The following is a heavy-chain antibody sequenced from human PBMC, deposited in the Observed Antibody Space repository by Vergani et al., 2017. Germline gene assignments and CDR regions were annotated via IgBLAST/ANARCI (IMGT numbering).Heavy chain of an antibody. J-gene: IGHJ4*02. V-gene: IGHV3-49*04. CDR1: GFTLGDYA. D-gene: IGHD4-17*01. CDR3: ARGASGDYVSSFDY. Sequence: EVHLVESGGGLVQPGRSLRLSCSGSGFTLGDYAVTWVRQAPGKGLEWVAFIWSKPYGGTTEYAASVKGRFTISRDDSKSIAYLQMSSLKAEDTAVYYCARGASGDYVSSFDYWGQGTLVTVSS. CDR2: IWSKPYGGTT.